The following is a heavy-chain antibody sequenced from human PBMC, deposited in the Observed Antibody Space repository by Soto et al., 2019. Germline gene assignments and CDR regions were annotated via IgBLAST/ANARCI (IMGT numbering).Heavy chain of an antibody. CDR2: IVVGSGNT. D-gene: IGHD6-19*01. Sequence: QVQLVQSGPEAKKPGTSVKVSCKASGFTFTSSAMQWVRQARGQRLEWIEWIVVGSGNTNYAQKLQERVTLTRDMSTSTAYMELSSLRSEDTAVYYCVASGDSSSGWYTGFDYWGQGTLVTVSS. CDR3: VASGDSSSGWYTGFDY. V-gene: IGHV1-58*02. J-gene: IGHJ4*02. CDR1: GFTFTSSA.